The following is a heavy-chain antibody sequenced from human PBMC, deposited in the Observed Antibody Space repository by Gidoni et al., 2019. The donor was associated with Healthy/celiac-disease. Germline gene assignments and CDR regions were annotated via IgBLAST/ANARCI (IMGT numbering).Heavy chain of an antibody. Sequence: QVQLQQWGAGLLKPSETLSLTCAVYGGSFSGYYWSWIRQPPGKGLEWIGEINHSGSPNYNPSLKSRVTISVDTSKNQFSLKLSSVTAADTAVYYCARSVLLWFGEPLCYFDYWGQGTLVTVSS. CDR3: ARSVLLWFGEPLCYFDY. D-gene: IGHD3-10*01. CDR2: INHSGSP. CDR1: GGSFSGYY. V-gene: IGHV4-34*01. J-gene: IGHJ4*02.